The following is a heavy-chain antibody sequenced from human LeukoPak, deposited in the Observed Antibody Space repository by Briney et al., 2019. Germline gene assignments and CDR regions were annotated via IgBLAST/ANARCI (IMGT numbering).Heavy chain of an antibody. J-gene: IGHJ4*02. V-gene: IGHV3-21*01. CDR1: GFTFSSYS. CDR3: ARGNFVLMVYASTRHYFDY. Sequence: GGSLRLSCAASGFTFSSYSMNWVRQAPGKGLEWVSSISSSSSSYIYYADSVKGRFTISRDNAKNSLYLQMNSLRAEDTAVYYCARGNFVLMVYASTRHYFDYWGQGTLVTVSS. D-gene: IGHD2-8*01. CDR2: ISSSSSSYI.